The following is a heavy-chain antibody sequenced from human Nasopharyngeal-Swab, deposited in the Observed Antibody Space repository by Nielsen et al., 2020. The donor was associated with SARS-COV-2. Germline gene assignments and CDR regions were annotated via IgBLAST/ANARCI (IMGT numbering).Heavy chain of an antibody. CDR2: IYPGDSNT. J-gene: IGHJ6*02. CDR3: ARPMMPMGHYYFGMDV. V-gene: IGHV5-51*01. CDR1: GYSFTTYW. D-gene: IGHD1-26*01. Sequence: GESLKISCKGSGYSFTTYWIGWVCQMPGKCLEWMGIIYPGDSNTRYSPSFQGQVTISFDKDYSTAYLQWSSLKASDTAIYYCARPMMPMGHYYFGMDVWGQGTTVTVSS.